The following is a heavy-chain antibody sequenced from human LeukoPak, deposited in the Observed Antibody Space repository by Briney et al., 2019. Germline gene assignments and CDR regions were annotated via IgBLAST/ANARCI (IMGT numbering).Heavy chain of an antibody. CDR2: INPNSGDT. CDR1: GYTFSGYQ. Sequence: ASVKVSCKASGYTFSGYQIHWVRQAPGQGLEWMGWINPNSGDTKYAQKFQGRVTMTSDTSTSTVYMELSWLSSDDTAVYSCARGAVSGTYRYLYWGQGTLVTVSS. CDR3: ARGAVSGTYRYLY. J-gene: IGHJ4*02. V-gene: IGHV1-2*02. D-gene: IGHD3-16*02.